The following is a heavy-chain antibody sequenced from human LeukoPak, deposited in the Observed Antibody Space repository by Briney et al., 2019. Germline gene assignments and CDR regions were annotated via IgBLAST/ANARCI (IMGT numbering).Heavy chain of an antibody. Sequence: PSEILSLTCTVSGGSISSYYWSWIRQPPGKGLEWIGYIYYSGSTNYNPSLKSRVTISVDTSKNQFSLKLSSVTAADTAVYYCARAPSAWVWQQLVGYYFDYWGQGTLVTVSS. J-gene: IGHJ4*02. D-gene: IGHD6-13*01. CDR1: GGSISSYY. CDR3: ARAPSAWVWQQLVGYYFDY. CDR2: IYYSGST. V-gene: IGHV4-59*01.